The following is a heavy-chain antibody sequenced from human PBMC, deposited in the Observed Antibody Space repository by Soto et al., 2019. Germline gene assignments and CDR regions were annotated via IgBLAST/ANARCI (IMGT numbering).Heavy chain of an antibody. Sequence: QVQLVQSGAEVKKPGSSVKVSCKASGGTFSSYAISWVRQAPGQGLEWMGGIIPIFGTANYAQKFQGRVTITADESMSTAYMELSSLRSEDTAVYYCAREPLIAVAGHYYYYGMDVWGQGTTVTVSS. J-gene: IGHJ6*02. CDR2: IIPIFGTA. CDR3: AREPLIAVAGHYYYYGMDV. D-gene: IGHD6-19*01. V-gene: IGHV1-69*01. CDR1: GGTFSSYA.